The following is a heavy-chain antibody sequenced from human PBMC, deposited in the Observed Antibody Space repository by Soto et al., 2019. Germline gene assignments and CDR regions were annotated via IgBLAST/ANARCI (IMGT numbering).Heavy chain of an antibody. CDR1: GFTFGSYG. V-gene: IGHV3-33*01. Sequence: GGSLRLSCAASGFTFGSYGMHWVRQAPGKGLEWVAVIWYDGSNKYYADSVKGRFTISRDNSKNTLYLQMNSLRAEDTAVYYCARFQSPYYFDYWGQGTLVTVSS. CDR3: ARFQSPYYFDY. CDR2: IWYDGSNK. J-gene: IGHJ4*02.